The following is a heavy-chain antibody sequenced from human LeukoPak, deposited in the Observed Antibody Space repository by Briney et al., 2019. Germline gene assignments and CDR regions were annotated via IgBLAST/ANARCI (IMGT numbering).Heavy chain of an antibody. D-gene: IGHD2-2*01. J-gene: IGHJ5*02. CDR3: TKGGADIVVVPAAENWFDP. V-gene: IGHV3-23*01. CDR2: ISGSGGST. Sequence: GGSLSLSCAASGFTFISYAMSWVRQAPGKGLEWVSAISGSGGSTYYADSVKGRFTISRDNSKNTLYLHMNSLRAEDTALYYRTKGGADIVVVPAAENWFDPWGQGTLVTVSS. CDR1: GFTFISYA.